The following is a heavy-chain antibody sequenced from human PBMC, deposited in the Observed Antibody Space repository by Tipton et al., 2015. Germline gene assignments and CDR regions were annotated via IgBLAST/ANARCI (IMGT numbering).Heavy chain of an antibody. CDR1: GGSISDYY. Sequence: TLSLTCIVSGGSISDYYWTWIRQPPGKGLEWIGYIFYSGSTNYNPSLKSRLTISIDTSKNQFSLKLSSVTAADTAVYYCAREIAARKAYNWFDPWGQGTLVTVSP. CDR2: IFYSGST. V-gene: IGHV4-59*01. J-gene: IGHJ5*02. D-gene: IGHD6-13*01. CDR3: AREIAARKAYNWFDP.